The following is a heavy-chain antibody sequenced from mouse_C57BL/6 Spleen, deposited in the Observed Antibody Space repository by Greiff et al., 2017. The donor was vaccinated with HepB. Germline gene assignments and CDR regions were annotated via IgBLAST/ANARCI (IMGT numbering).Heavy chain of an antibody. Sequence: VQLQQSGAELVKPGASVKISCKASGYAFSSYWMNWVKQRPGKGLEWIGQIYPGDGDTNYNGKFKGTATLTADKSSSTAYMPRSSLTSEDSAVYCWARSSTPSYAMDYWGQGTSVTVSS. CDR1: GYAFSSYW. J-gene: IGHJ4*01. CDR2: IYPGDGDT. CDR3: ARSSTPSYAMDY. D-gene: IGHD5-1*01. V-gene: IGHV1-80*01.